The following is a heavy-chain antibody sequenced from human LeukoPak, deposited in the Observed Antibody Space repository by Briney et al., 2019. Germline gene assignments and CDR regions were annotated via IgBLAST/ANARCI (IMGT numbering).Heavy chain of an antibody. J-gene: IGHJ4*02. CDR2: IKQDGSEK. CDR3: ARDRSNGDYAFDY. V-gene: IGHV3-7*01. Sequence: GGSLRLSCAASGFTFSSYWMSWVRQASGKGLEWVANIKQDGSEKYYVDSVKGRFTISRDNAKNSLYLQMNSLRAEDTAVYYCARDRSNGDYAFDYWGRGALVTVSS. D-gene: IGHD4-17*01. CDR1: GFTFSSYW.